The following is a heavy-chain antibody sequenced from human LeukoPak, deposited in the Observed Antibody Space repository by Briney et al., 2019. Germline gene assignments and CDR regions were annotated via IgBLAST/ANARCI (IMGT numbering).Heavy chain of an antibody. CDR1: GFTFSSYS. J-gene: IGHJ3*02. V-gene: IGHV3-21*04. D-gene: IGHD3-3*01. CDR3: AKGSTIFGVVIRIAFDI. Sequence: GGSLRLSCAASGFTFSSYSMNWVRQAPGKGLEWVSSISSSSSYIYYADSVKGRFTISRDNSKNTLYLQMNSLRAEDTAVYYCAKGSTIFGVVIRIAFDIWGQGTMVTVSS. CDR2: ISSSSSYI.